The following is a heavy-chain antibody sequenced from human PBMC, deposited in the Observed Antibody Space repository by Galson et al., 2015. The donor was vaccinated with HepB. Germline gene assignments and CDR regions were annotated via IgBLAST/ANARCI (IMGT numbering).Heavy chain of an antibody. CDR3: ARAMTHRAYDFNFQYGMDV. V-gene: IGHV1-2*02. CDR1: GFPFSGYY. Sequence: SVKVSCKASGFPFSGYYIHWVRQAPGQGLDWMAWINPNGGGTNYAQKFQGRVTTTRDMSITTAYMELSRLRSDDTAVYYCARAMTHRAYDFNFQYGMDVWGQGTTVIVSS. J-gene: IGHJ6*02. CDR2: INPNGGGT. D-gene: IGHD5-12*01.